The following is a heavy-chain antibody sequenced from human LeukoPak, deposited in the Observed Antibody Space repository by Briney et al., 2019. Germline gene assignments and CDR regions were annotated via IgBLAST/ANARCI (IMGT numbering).Heavy chain of an antibody. CDR2: ISYDGSNK. V-gene: IGHV3-30*03. CDR1: GFTFSSYG. Sequence: PGGSLRLSCAASGFTFSSYGMHWVRQAPGKGLEWVAVISYDGSNKYYADSVKGRFTISRDNSKNTLYLQMNSLRAEDTAVYYCARGGRIVVVPAATLNNWFDPWGQGTLVTVSS. D-gene: IGHD2-2*01. J-gene: IGHJ5*02. CDR3: ARGGRIVVVPAATLNNWFDP.